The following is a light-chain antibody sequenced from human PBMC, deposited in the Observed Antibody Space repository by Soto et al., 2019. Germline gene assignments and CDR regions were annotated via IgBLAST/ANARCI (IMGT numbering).Light chain of an antibody. Sequence: EIVLTQSPGTLSLSPGERATLSCRASQSVSSGFLAWYQQKPGQAPRLLIYGASSRATGIPDRFSGSGSGTDFTLTISRLEPEDFAVYYCQQYHNSPRTFGLGTKVEI. J-gene: IGKJ4*02. CDR2: GAS. CDR1: QSVSSGF. CDR3: QQYHNSPRT. V-gene: IGKV3-20*01.